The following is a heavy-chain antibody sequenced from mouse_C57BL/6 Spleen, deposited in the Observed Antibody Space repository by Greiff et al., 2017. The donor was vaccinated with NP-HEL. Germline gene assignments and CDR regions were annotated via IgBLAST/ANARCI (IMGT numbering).Heavy chain of an antibody. CDR1: GFTFSDYG. V-gene: IGHV5-17*01. Sequence: EVKLVESGGGLVKPGGSLKLSCAASGFTFSDYGMHWARQAPEKGLEWVAYISSGSSTIYYADTVKGRFTISRDNAKNSLFLQMTSLRSEDTAMYYCARRSYFDYWGQGTTLTVSS. CDR3: ARRSYFDY. J-gene: IGHJ2*01. CDR2: ISSGSSTI.